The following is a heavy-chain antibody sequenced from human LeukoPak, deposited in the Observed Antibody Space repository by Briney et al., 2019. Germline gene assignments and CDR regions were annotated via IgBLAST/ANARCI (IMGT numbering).Heavy chain of an antibody. CDR3: AREGYSSGWYYFDY. CDR2: IKQDGSEK. V-gene: IGHV3-7*01. Sequence: GGSLRLSCAASGFTVSSNYMSWVRQAPGKGLEWVANIKQDGSEKYYVDSVKGRFTISRDNAKNSLYLQMNSLRAEDTAVYYCAREGYSSGWYYFDYWGQGTLVTVSS. CDR1: GFTVSSNY. J-gene: IGHJ4*02. D-gene: IGHD6-19*01.